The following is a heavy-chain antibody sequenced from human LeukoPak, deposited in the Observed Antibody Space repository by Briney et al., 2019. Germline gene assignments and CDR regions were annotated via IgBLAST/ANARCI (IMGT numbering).Heavy chain of an antibody. D-gene: IGHD3-22*01. CDR1: GGTFSSYA. CDR2: IIPILGIA. Sequence: GASVKVSCKASGGTFSSYAISWVRQAPGQGLEWMGRIIPILGIANYAQKFQGRVTITADKSTSAAYMELSSLRSEDTAVYYCASSARKEVVKWGQGTLVTVSS. V-gene: IGHV1-69*04. J-gene: IGHJ4*02. CDR3: ASSARKEVVK.